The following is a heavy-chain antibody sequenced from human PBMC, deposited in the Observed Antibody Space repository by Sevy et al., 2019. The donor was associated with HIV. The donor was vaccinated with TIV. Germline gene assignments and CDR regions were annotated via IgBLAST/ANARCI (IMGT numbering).Heavy chain of an antibody. J-gene: IGHJ4*02. V-gene: IGHV3-9*01. Sequence: GGSLRLSCVASGFTFDDYAMHWVRQAPGKGLEWVSGIRWNSGDRDYADSVKGRFTISRDNAKNSLYLQMNSLTTEDTALYYCVKDMNEGLGIAAGGFDHWGQGTLVTVSS. CDR1: GFTFDDYA. CDR2: IRWNSGDR. D-gene: IGHD6-13*01. CDR3: VKDMNEGLGIAAGGFDH.